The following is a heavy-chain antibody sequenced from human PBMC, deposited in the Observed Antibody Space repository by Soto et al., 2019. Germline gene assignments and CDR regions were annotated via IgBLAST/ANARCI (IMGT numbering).Heavy chain of an antibody. J-gene: IGHJ6*02. CDR1: GFTFSSYA. Sequence: GGSLRLSCAASGFTFSSYAMHWVRQAPGKGLEWVAVISYDGSNKYYADSVKGRFTISRDNSKNTLYLQMNSLRAEDTAVYYCARVSPYYYYYGMDVWGQGTTVTVSS. V-gene: IGHV3-30-3*01. CDR3: ARVSPYYYYYGMDV. CDR2: ISYDGSNK.